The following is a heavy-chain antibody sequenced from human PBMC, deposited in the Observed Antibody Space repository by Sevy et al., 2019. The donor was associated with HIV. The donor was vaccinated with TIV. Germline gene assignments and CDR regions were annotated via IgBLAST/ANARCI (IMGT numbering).Heavy chain of an antibody. CDR1: GFNFGSYA. CDR3: AKDNHYDSRGYYYGMRPSEGAFDI. D-gene: IGHD3-22*01. Sequence: GGSLRLSCAASGFNFGSYAMSWVRQAPGKGLEWVSAISGSGGSTYYADSVKGRFTISRDNSKNTLDLKMNSLRAEDTAIYYCAKDNHYDSRGYYYGMRPSEGAFDIWGQGTMVTVSS. V-gene: IGHV3-23*01. CDR2: ISGSGGST. J-gene: IGHJ3*02.